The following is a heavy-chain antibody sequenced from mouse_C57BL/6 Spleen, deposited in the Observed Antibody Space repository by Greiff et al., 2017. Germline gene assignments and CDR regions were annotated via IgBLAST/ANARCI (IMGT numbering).Heavy chain of an antibody. J-gene: IGHJ4*01. Sequence: VQLQQPGAELVMPGASVQLSCKASGSTFTSSWLPWVKQRPGQGLAWIGEIDPSDSYTNYNQKFKGKSTLTVDKSSSTAYMQLRSLTSEDSAVYYCARKKDPVDYAKDYLGQGTPVPVSS. CDR3: ARKKDPVDYAKDY. CDR1: GSTFTSSW. D-gene: IGHD1-1*01. V-gene: IGHV1-69*01. CDR2: IDPSDSYT.